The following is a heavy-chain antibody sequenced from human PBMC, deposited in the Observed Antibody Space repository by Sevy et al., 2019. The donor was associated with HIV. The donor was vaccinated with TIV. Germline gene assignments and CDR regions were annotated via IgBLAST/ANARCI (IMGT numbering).Heavy chain of an antibody. CDR3: ARLGYCRGGSCIDYYYYGRDV. J-gene: IGHJ6*02. Sequence: GESLKISCKGSGYSFTSYWIGWVRQMPGKGLEWMGIIYPGDSDTRYSPSFQGQVTISADKSISTAYLQWSSLKASDTAMYYCARLGYCRGGSCIDYYYYGRDVWGQGTTVTVSS. CDR2: IYPGDSDT. D-gene: IGHD2-15*01. CDR1: GYSFTSYW. V-gene: IGHV5-51*01.